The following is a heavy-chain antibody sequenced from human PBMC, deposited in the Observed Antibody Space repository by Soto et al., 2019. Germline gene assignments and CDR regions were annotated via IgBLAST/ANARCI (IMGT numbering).Heavy chain of an antibody. CDR3: ARSLARGVIAWFDP. J-gene: IGHJ5*02. D-gene: IGHD3-10*01. CDR2: LYYTGRT. Sequence: SETLSLTCTVSGGSISSGTYYWGWIRQPPGKGLEWIGSLYYTGRTYYSPYLKSRVTISVDTSKNRLSLNLTSVTAADTAVYYCARSLARGVIAWFDPWGQGSLVTVSS. V-gene: IGHV4-39*02. CDR1: GGSISSGTYY.